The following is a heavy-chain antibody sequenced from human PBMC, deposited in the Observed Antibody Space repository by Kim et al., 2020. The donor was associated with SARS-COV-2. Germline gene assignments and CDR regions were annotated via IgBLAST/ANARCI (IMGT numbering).Heavy chain of an antibody. D-gene: IGHD3-16*01. V-gene: IGHV3-7*01. J-gene: IGHJ4*02. Sequence: GGSLRLSCAASGFTFSSYWMSWVRQAPGKGLEWVANIKQDGSEKYYVDSVKGRFTISRDNAKNSLYLQMNSLRAEDTAVYYCARGIRRFRWGYFDYWGQGTLVTVSS. CDR1: GFTFSSYW. CDR2: IKQDGSEK. CDR3: ARGIRRFRWGYFDY.